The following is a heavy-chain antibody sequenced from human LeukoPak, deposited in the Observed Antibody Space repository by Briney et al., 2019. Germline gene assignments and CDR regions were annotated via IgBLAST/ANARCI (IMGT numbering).Heavy chain of an antibody. CDR2: IFYSGST. CDR1: GGSIRNYY. V-gene: IGHV4-59*01. CDR3: ASSSSGSYYNGFDI. D-gene: IGHD3-10*01. J-gene: IGHJ3*02. Sequence: ASETLSLTCSVSGGSIRNYYWTWIRQPPGKGLGWIGYIFYSGSTNYNPSLKSRVTISLDTSKNHFSLKLNSVTAADTAVYYCASSSSGSYYNGFDIWGQGTMVTVAS.